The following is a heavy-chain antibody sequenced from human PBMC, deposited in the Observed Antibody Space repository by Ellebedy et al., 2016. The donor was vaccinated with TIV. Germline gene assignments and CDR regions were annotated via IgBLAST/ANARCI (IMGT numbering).Heavy chain of an antibody. J-gene: IGHJ6*02. D-gene: IGHD2-2*01. Sequence: GGSLRLSCEASGFSFSSYNMNWVRQAPGRGLEWVSYITTSSRTVYYADSVKGRFTISRDNARNSLYLQMNSLRDEDTAVYYCARDRGCRSASCYVVGYYYYGMDVWGQGTTVTVSS. CDR2: ITTSSRTV. CDR3: ARDRGCRSASCYVVGYYYYGMDV. CDR1: GFSFSSYN. V-gene: IGHV3-48*02.